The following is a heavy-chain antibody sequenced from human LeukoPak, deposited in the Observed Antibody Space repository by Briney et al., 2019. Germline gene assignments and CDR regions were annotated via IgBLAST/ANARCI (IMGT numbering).Heavy chain of an antibody. D-gene: IGHD3-22*01. J-gene: IGHJ5*02. Sequence: SETLSLTCTVSGGSVSSGSYYWSWIWQPPGKGLEWIGYIYYSGNSNYNPSLKSRVTISVDTSKNQFSLKLSSVTAADTAVYYCARLGASGNGYLSWFDPWGQGTLVTVSS. CDR2: IYYSGNS. CDR3: ARLGASGNGYLSWFDP. V-gene: IGHV4-61*01. CDR1: GGSVSSGSYY.